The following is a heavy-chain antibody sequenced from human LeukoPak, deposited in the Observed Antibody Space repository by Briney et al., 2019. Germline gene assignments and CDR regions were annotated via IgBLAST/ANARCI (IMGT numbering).Heavy chain of an antibody. Sequence: PSETLSLTCAVYGGPFSGYYWSWIRQPPGQGLEWIGEINHSGSTNYNPSLKSRVTISVDTSKNQFSLKLSSVTAADTAVYYCARLYGYFDYWGQGILVTVSS. CDR3: ARLYGYFDY. D-gene: IGHD3-16*01. J-gene: IGHJ4*02. V-gene: IGHV4-34*01. CDR1: GGPFSGYY. CDR2: INHSGST.